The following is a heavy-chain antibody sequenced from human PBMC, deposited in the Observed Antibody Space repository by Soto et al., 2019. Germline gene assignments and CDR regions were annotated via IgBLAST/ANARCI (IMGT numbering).Heavy chain of an antibody. V-gene: IGHV4-34*01. CDR2: INHSGST. Sequence: QVQLQQWGPGLLKPSETLSLTCAVYGGSFSGYYWSWIRQPPGKGLEWIGEINHSGSTNYNPSLKSRVTISVDTSKNQFSLKLSSVTAADTAVYYCASFGRRYYYGMDVWGQGTTVTVSS. D-gene: IGHD3-16*01. CDR3: ASFGRRYYYGMDV. J-gene: IGHJ6*02. CDR1: GGSFSGYY.